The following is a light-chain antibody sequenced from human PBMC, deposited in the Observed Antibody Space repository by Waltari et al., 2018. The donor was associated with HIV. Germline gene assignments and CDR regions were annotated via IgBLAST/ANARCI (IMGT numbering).Light chain of an antibody. J-gene: IGLJ1*01. CDR1: TSSSGGYKS. Sequence: QSALTQPASVSGSPGQSITISCTGTTSSSGGYKSVSWYQQHPGKAHKLMSYEVSKRPSGVFNRFSGSKPGSTASLTISGRQAEEEADYYCSSYTRSNVYVFGTGTKVTVL. CDR3: SSYTRSNVYV. V-gene: IGLV2-14*01. CDR2: EVS.